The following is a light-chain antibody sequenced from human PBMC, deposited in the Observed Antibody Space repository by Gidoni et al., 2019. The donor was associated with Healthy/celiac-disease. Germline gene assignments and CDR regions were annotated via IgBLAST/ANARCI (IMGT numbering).Light chain of an antibody. V-gene: IGKV3-20*01. CDR3: QQYGSSSGT. CDR2: GAS. J-gene: IGKJ1*01. CDR1: QSVSSSY. Sequence: ETVLTQSPGTLSLSPGDRATLSCRASQSVSSSYLAWYQQKPGQAPRLLIYGASSRATGIPDRFSGSGSGTDFTLTISRLEPEDFAVYYCQQYGSSSGTFGQGTKVEIK.